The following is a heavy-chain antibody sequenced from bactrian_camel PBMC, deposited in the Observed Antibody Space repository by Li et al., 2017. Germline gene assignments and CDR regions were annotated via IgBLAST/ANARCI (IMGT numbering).Heavy chain of an antibody. CDR2: IYSDGGVT. CDR1: ATTAYRNS. D-gene: IGHD6*01. Sequence: HVQLVESGGGSVQAGGSLKLSCAVSATTAYRNSWAWFRQAPGKEREGVALIYSDGGVTYYADSVKGRFTISLDNAKTVYLQMNSLKPEDTAMYYCAVAPKIICSSWSWRRIRTYDYWGQGTQVTVSS. CDR3: AVAPKIICSSWSWRRIRTYDY. V-gene: IGHV3S54*01. J-gene: IGHJ4*01.